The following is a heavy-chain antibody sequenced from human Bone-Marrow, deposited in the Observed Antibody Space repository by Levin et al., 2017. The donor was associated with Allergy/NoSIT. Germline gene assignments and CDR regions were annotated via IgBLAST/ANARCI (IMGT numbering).Heavy chain of an antibody. Sequence: PGGSLRLSCAASGFTFSSYALHWVRQAPGKGLEWVALISYDGSNTYYADSVKGRFTISRDNPKNTLYLQMNSLRVEDTALYYCARDRGDYYYYGLDVWGQGTTVTVSS. CDR2: ISYDGSNT. J-gene: IGHJ6*02. CDR3: ARDRGDYYYYGLDV. V-gene: IGHV3-30-3*01. D-gene: IGHD3-10*01. CDR1: GFTFSSYA.